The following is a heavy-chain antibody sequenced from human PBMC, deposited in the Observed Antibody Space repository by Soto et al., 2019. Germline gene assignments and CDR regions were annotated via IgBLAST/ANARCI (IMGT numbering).Heavy chain of an antibody. J-gene: IGHJ6*02. V-gene: IGHV1-18*01. Sequence: QGQLVQSGAEVKQPGASVKVSCKASGYSFSTYGISWVRQAPGQGLEWMGWISGYNGDTNYAQKFQGRVTMTIDTSTTTAYLELRRLTYDDTAVYFCAKNGHPPYYYYGMDVWGQGTTVT. CDR2: ISGYNGDT. CDR3: AKNGHPPYYYYGMDV. CDR1: GYSFSTYG. D-gene: IGHD2-8*01.